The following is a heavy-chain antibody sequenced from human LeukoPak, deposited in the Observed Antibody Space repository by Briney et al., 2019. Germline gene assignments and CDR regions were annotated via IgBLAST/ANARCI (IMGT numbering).Heavy chain of an antibody. CDR3: ASQNRGIDY. J-gene: IGHJ4*02. V-gene: IGHV1-69*13. CDR1: GGTFSSYA. Sequence: ASVKVSCKASGGTFSSYAIRRVRQAPGQGLEWMGGIIPIFGTANYAQKFQGRVTITADESTSTAYMELSSLRSEDTAVYYCASQNRGIDYWGQGTLVTVSS. CDR2: IIPIFGTA. D-gene: IGHD3-16*01.